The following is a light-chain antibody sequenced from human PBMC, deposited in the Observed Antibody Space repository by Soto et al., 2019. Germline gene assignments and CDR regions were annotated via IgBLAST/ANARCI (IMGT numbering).Light chain of an antibody. CDR3: QQYRT. J-gene: IGKJ1*01. V-gene: IGKV3-20*01. CDR2: GAS. Sequence: EIVFTHSPGTLALSTGERATLSCRASQSISSSYLAWYQQRPGQAPRLLIYGASSRATGIPDRFSGSGSGTDFTLTISRLEPEDFAVYYCQQYRTFGQGTKVDIK. CDR1: QSISSSY.